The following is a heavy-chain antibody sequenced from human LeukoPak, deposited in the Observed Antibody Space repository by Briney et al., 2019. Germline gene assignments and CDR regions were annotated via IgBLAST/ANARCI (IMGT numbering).Heavy chain of an antibody. J-gene: IGHJ4*02. D-gene: IGHD3-10*01. CDR1: GFTLSSYE. V-gene: IGHV3-48*03. CDR2: ISRSGSIV. CDR3: ARDLRDAYGEFDY. Sequence: GGSLRLSCAASGFTLSSYEMNWVRQAPGKGLELVSYISRSGSIVYYADSVKGRFTISRDNAKNSLYLQMNSLRAEDTAVYYCARDLRDAYGEFDYWGQGTLVSVSS.